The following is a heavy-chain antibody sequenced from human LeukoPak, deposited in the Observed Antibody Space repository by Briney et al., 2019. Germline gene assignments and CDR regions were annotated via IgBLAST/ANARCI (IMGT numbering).Heavy chain of an antibody. Sequence: GASVKVSCKASGYTFTGYYMHWVRQATGQGLEWMGWMNPNSGNTGYAQKFQGRVTMTRNTSISTAYMELSSLRSEDTAVYYCARTPLNYYGSGSTQFDPWGQGTLVTVSS. V-gene: IGHV1-8*02. D-gene: IGHD3-10*01. CDR3: ARTPLNYYGSGSTQFDP. CDR2: MNPNSGNT. J-gene: IGHJ5*02. CDR1: GYTFTGYY.